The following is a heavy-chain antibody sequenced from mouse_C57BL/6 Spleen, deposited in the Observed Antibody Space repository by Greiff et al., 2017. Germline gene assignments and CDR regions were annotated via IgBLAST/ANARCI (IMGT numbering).Heavy chain of an antibody. J-gene: IGHJ1*03. CDR3: ASGTGTEYVDV. CDR2: INPGSGGT. V-gene: IGHV1-54*01. D-gene: IGHD4-1*01. CDR1: GYAFTNYL. Sequence: QVQLKESGAELVRPGTSVKVSCKASGYAFTNYLIEWVKQRPGKGLEWIGVINPGSGGTNYKEKFKSKATLTADKASSTAYMQLSSLTSEDSAVYFCASGTGTEYVDVWGTGTTVTVSS.